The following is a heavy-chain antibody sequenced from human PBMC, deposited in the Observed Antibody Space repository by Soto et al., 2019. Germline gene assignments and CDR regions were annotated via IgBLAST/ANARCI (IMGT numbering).Heavy chain of an antibody. CDR2: IYYSGST. D-gene: IGHD4-4*01. J-gene: IGHJ6*02. Sequence: SETLSLTCTVSGGSISSYYWSWIRQPPGKGLEWIGYIYYSGSTNYNPSLKSRVTISVDTSKNQFSLKLSSVTAADTAVYYCARDSSSTVGYYYCGMDVWGQGTTVTVSS. CDR1: GGSISSYY. CDR3: ARDSSSTVGYYYCGMDV. V-gene: IGHV4-59*01.